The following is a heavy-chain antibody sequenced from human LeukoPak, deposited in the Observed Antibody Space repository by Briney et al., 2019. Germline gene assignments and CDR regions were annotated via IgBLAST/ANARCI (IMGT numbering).Heavy chain of an antibody. CDR1: GFAFSSYA. J-gene: IGHJ4*02. Sequence: GGSLRLSCAASGFAFSSYAMHWVRQAPGKGLEWVAVISYDGSNKYYADSVKGRFTISRDNSKNTLYLQMNSLRAEDTAVYCCARPYSSGWYGDFDFWGQGTLVTASS. CDR3: ARPYSSGWYGDFDF. V-gene: IGHV3-30*04. CDR2: ISYDGSNK. D-gene: IGHD6-19*01.